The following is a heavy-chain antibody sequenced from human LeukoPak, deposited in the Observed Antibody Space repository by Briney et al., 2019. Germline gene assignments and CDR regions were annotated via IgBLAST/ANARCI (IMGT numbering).Heavy chain of an antibody. J-gene: IGHJ4*02. Sequence: GGSLRLSCVTSGFTFTDYGTHWARQAPGKGLEWVAVISYDGSNKYYGDSVKGRFTISRDNSKNTLYLQMNSLIPDDTAVYYCAQASYSSNFDYWGQGTLVTVSS. V-gene: IGHV3-30*18. CDR3: AQASYSSNFDY. D-gene: IGHD2-15*01. CDR1: GFTFTDYG. CDR2: ISYDGSNK.